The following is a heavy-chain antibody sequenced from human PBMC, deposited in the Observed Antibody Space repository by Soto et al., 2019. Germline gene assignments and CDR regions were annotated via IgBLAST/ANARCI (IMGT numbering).Heavy chain of an antibody. CDR2: IYYSGST. Sequence: PSETLSLTCTVSGGSISSSSYYWGWIRQPPGKGLEWIGSIYYSGSTYYNPSLKSRVTISVDTSKNQFSLKLSSVTAADTAVYYCATRYSSSWLPGGYFDYWGQGTLVTVSS. CDR3: ATRYSSSWLPGGYFDY. D-gene: IGHD6-13*01. CDR1: GGSISSSSYY. V-gene: IGHV4-39*01. J-gene: IGHJ4*02.